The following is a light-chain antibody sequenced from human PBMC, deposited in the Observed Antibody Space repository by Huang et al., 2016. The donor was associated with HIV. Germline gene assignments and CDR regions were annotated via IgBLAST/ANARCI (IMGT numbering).Light chain of an antibody. CDR3: QQYFTTPLA. CDR1: QAISNS. Sequence: IQMTQSPSSLSASVGDRVTITCRASQAISNSLGWYQQKPGKAPKLLLFAASRLDSGVPSMFRGSGSGTDYTLTISSLQPDDFATYYCQQYFTTPLAFGGGTKVEIK. CDR2: AAS. V-gene: IGKV1-NL1*01. J-gene: IGKJ4*01.